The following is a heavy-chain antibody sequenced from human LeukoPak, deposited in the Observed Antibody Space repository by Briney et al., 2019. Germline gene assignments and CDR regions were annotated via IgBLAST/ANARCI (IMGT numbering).Heavy chain of an antibody. D-gene: IGHD1-26*01. Sequence: SETLSLTCTVSGGSISSYYWSWIRQPPGKGLEWIGEINHSGSTNYNPSLKSRVTISVDTSKNQFSLNLSSVTAADTAVYYCARGATYSGSYYNYWGQGTLVTVSS. CDR2: INHSGST. V-gene: IGHV4-34*01. CDR1: GGSISSYY. J-gene: IGHJ4*02. CDR3: ARGATYSGSYYNY.